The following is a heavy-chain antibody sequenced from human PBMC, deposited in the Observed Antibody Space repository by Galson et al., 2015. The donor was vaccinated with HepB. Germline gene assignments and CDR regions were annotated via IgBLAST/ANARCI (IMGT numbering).Heavy chain of an antibody. Sequence: SLRLSCAAFGFTFNKYWMTWVRQAPGKGLEWVANIKEDGNEIHYVDSVKGRFTISRDNAKNSLFLQMNSLRAEDTAVYFCARGHYDFLSGYYCDFWGRGTMVTVSS. CDR1: GFTFNKYW. J-gene: IGHJ3*01. D-gene: IGHD3-3*01. CDR3: ARGHYDFLSGYYCDF. V-gene: IGHV3-7*01. CDR2: IKEDGNEI.